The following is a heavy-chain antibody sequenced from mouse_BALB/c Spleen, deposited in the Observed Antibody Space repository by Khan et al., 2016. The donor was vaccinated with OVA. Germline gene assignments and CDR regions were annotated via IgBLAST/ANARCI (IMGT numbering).Heavy chain of an antibody. V-gene: IGHV3-8*02. CDR2: IIYTGYT. CDR3: ARSTYRYAFVY. D-gene: IGHD2-14*01. J-gene: IGHJ3*01. CDR1: GDSIPSGY. Sequence: EVQLQESGPSLVKPSQTLSLTCSVAGDSIPSGYWNWIRKFPGNKLEYMGYIIYTGYTYYNPSLQSRIPITRHTSKNQDYRHVKSVTDEDTATYYCARSTYRYAFVYWGQGTLVTVSA.